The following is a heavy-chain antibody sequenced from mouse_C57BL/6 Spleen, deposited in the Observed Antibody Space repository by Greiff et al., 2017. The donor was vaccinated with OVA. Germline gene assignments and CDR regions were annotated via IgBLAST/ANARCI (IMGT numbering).Heavy chain of an antibody. D-gene: IGHD1-1*01. CDR3: AIYVGDVYYGPDLLWFAN. CDR1: GYTFTSYW. J-gene: IGHJ3*01. Sequence: VQLQQPGAELVKPGASVKVSCKASGYTFTSYWMHWVKQRPGQGLEWIGRIHPSDSDTNYNQKFKGKATLTVDKYYSTAFIQVSSLTSDDSAVCYCAIYVGDVYYGPDLLWFANRGQGDLGPAS. CDR2: IHPSDSDT. V-gene: IGHV1-74*01.